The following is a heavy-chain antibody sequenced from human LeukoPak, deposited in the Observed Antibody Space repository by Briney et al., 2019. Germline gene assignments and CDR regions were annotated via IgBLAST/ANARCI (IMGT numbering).Heavy chain of an antibody. V-gene: IGHV3-9*01. CDR2: ISWNSGSI. CDR3: ARARRHGVVHDAFDI. D-gene: IGHD3-3*01. CDR1: GFTFDDYA. Sequence: GGSLRLPCAASGFTFDDYAMHWVRQAPGKGLEWVSGISWNSGSIGYADSVKGRFTISRDNAKNSLYLQMNSLRAEDTALYHCARARRHGVVHDAFDIWGQGTMVTVSS. J-gene: IGHJ3*02.